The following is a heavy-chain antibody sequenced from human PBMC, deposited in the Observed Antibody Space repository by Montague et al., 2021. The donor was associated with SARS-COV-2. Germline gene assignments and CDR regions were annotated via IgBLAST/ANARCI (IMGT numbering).Heavy chain of an antibody. Sequence: SLRLSCAASGFTFSSYAMHWVRQAPGKGLEWVTIISYDGSNKYYADPVKGRFTISRDNSKNTLYLQMNSLRAEYTAVYYCARGGVDYGMDVWGQGTTVTVSS. D-gene: IGHD3-10*01. CDR1: GFTFSSYA. CDR2: ISYDGSNK. V-gene: IGHV3-30-3*01. CDR3: ARGGVDYGMDV. J-gene: IGHJ6*02.